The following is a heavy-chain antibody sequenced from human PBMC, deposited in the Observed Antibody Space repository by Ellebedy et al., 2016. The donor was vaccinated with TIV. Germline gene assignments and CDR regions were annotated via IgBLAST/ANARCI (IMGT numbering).Heavy chain of an antibody. CDR1: GGTFSSYA. Sequence: SVKVSXXASGGTFSSYAISWVRQAPGQGLEWMGGIIPIFGTANYAQKFQGRVTITADESTSTAYMELSSLRSEDTAVYYCAREWRYCSGGSCYSPYVPSAFDIWGQGTMVTVSS. J-gene: IGHJ3*02. D-gene: IGHD2-15*01. V-gene: IGHV1-69*13. CDR3: AREWRYCSGGSCYSPYVPSAFDI. CDR2: IIPIFGTA.